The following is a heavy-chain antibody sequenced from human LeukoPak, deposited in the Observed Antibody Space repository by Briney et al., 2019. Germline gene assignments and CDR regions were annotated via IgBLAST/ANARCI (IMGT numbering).Heavy chain of an antibody. CDR2: IYHSGST. D-gene: IGHD6-13*01. J-gene: IGHJ3*02. V-gene: IGHV4-38-2*02. CDR3: ASPLIAAAGTNDAFDI. Sequence: SETLSLTCTVSGYSISSGYYWGWSRQPPGKGLEWIGSIYHSGSTYYNPSLKSRVTISVDTSKNQFSLKLSSVTAADTAVYYCASPLIAAAGTNDAFDIWGQGTMVTVSS. CDR1: GYSISSGYY.